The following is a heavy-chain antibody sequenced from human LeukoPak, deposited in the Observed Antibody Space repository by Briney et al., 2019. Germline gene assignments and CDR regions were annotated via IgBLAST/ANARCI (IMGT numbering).Heavy chain of an antibody. CDR1: GGTFSSYA. CDR3: AKLPREYCSSTSCPNWFDT. CDR2: LSASGGTT. D-gene: IGHD2-2*01. J-gene: IGHJ5*02. V-gene: IGHV3-23*01. Sequence: SCKASGGTFSSYAMTWVRQAPGKGLEWVSALSASGGTTYYADSVKGRFTTSRDNSKNTLYLHMNSLRAEDTAVYYCAKLPREYCSSTSCPNWFDTWGQGTLVTVSS.